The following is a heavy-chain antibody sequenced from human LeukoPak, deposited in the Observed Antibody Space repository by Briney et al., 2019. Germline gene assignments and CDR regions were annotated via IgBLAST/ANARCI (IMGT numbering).Heavy chain of an antibody. J-gene: IGHJ5*02. D-gene: IGHD5-18*01. CDR3: AREASGYSYGLYNWFDP. V-gene: IGHV4-59*02. Sequence: SETLSLTCTVSGGTVSSYYWSWIRQPPGKGLEWIGYIYYSGSTNYNPSLKSRVTISVDTSKNQCSLKLSSVTAADTAVYYCAREASGYSYGLYNWFDPWGQGTLVTVSS. CDR2: IYYSGST. CDR1: GGTVSSYY.